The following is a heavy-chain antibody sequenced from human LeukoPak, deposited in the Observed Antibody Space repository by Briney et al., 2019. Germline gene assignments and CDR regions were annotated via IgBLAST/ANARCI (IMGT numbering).Heavy chain of an antibody. CDR1: GFTFSSYG. CDR2: IRYDGSNK. J-gene: IGHJ4*02. D-gene: IGHD5-18*01. Sequence: GGSLRLSCAASGFTFSSYGMHWVRQAPGKGLEWVAFIRYDGSNKYYADSVKGRFTISRDNSKNTLYLQMNSLRAEDTAVYYCAKDTAHLYSYGSFDYWGQGTLVTVSS. CDR3: AKDTAHLYSYGSFDY. V-gene: IGHV3-30*02.